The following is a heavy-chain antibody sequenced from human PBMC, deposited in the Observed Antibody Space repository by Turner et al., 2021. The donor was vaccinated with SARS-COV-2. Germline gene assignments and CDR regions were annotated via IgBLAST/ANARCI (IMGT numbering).Heavy chain of an antibody. J-gene: IGHJ6*02. CDR3: ARDHRPVVVPAAKRAGSYYYGMDV. Sequence: EVQLVESGGGLVKRGGSIRLSCAASGFTFSRYSMNWVRQAPGKGLEWVSSISSSSSYIYYADSVNVRFTISRDNAKNSLYLQMNSLRAEDTAVYYCARDHRPVVVPAAKRAGSYYYGMDVWGQGTTVTVSS. CDR1: GFTFSRYS. CDR2: ISSSSSYI. V-gene: IGHV3-21*01. D-gene: IGHD2-2*01.